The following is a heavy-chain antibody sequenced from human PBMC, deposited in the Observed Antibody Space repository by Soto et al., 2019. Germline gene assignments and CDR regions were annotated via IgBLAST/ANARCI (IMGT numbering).Heavy chain of an antibody. CDR2: ISYDGSNK. D-gene: IGHD2-15*01. J-gene: IGHJ4*02. Sequence: GGSLRLSCADSGFTFSSYAMHWVRQAPGKGLEWVAVISYDGSNKYYADSVKGRFTISRDNSKNTLYLQMNSLRAEDTAVYYCARDRWTYYFDYWGQGTLVTVSS. CDR3: ARDRWTYYFDY. V-gene: IGHV3-30*04. CDR1: GFTFSSYA.